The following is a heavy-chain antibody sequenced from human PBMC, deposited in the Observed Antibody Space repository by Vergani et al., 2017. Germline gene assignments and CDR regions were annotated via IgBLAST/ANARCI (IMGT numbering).Heavy chain of an antibody. CDR2: IYYSGST. CDR1: GGSISSSSYY. J-gene: IGHJ5*02. CDR3: ARHGAANRGHNWFDP. V-gene: IGHV4-39*01. Sequence: QLQLQESGPGLVKPSETLSLTCTVSGGSISSSSYYWGWIRQPPGKGLEWIGSIYYSGSTYYNPSLKSLVTISVDTSKNQFSLKLSSVTAADTAVYYCARHGAANRGHNWFDPWGQGTLVTVSS. D-gene: IGHD2/OR15-2a*01.